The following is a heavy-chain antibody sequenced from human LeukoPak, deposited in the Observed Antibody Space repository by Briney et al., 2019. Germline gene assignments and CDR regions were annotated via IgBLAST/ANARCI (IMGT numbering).Heavy chain of an antibody. V-gene: IGHV3-64*01. D-gene: IGHD6-19*01. CDR3: ARDRSGMAVAGPIFDY. CDR1: GFTFGSYA. CDR2: ISSNGGST. J-gene: IGHJ4*02. Sequence: GGSLRLSCAVSGFTFGSYAMHWVRQAPGKGLEYVSAISSNGGSTYYANSVKGRFTISRDNSKNTLYLQMGSLRAEDMAVYYCARDRSGMAVAGPIFDYWGQGTLVTVSS.